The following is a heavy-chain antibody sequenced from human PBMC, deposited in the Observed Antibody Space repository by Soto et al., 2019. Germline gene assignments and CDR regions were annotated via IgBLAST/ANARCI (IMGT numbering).Heavy chain of an antibody. J-gene: IGHJ6*02. Sequence: QVQLVQSGAEVKKPGASVKVSCKASGYTFTSYGITWVRQAPGQGLEWMGWISAYNGNTNYAQKLQGRVTMTTDTPTSTAYMELRSLRSDDTAVYYCARKPGDYDSSDPYGMDVWGQGTTVTVSS. D-gene: IGHD3-22*01. CDR3: ARKPGDYDSSDPYGMDV. CDR2: ISAYNGNT. CDR1: GYTFTSYG. V-gene: IGHV1-18*01.